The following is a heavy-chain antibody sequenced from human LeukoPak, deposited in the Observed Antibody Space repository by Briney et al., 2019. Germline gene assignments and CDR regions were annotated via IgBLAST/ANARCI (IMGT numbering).Heavy chain of an antibody. D-gene: IGHD6-13*01. CDR1: GYTFTSYG. J-gene: IGHJ4*02. V-gene: IGHV1-18*01. Sequence: ASVKVSCKASGYTFTSYGISWVRQAPGQGLEWMGWISAYNGNTNYAQKLQGRVTMTTDTSTSTAYMELRSLRSDDTAVYYCARDEPISIAAAGYDYWGQGTLVTVSS. CDR2: ISAYNGNT. CDR3: ARDEPISIAAAGYDY.